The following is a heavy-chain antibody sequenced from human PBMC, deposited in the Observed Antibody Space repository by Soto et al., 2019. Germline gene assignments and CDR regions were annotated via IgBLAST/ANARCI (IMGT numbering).Heavy chain of an antibody. CDR2: ISYDGSNK. D-gene: IGHD1-7*01. Sequence: GGSLRLSCAASGFTFSSYGMHWVRQAPGKGLEWVAVISYDGSNKYYADSVKGRFTISRDNSKNTLYLQMNSLRAEDTAVYYCAKDWNFLDYYYYMDVWGKGTTVTVSS. V-gene: IGHV3-30*18. CDR1: GFTFSSYG. CDR3: AKDWNFLDYYYYMDV. J-gene: IGHJ6*03.